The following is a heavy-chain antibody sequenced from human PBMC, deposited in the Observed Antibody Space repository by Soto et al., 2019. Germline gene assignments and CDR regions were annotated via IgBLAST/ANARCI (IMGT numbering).Heavy chain of an antibody. V-gene: IGHV1-3*01. CDR3: ARHDILTGYWFDY. D-gene: IGHD3-9*01. CDR2: INAGNGNT. Sequence: ASVKVSCKASGYTFTSYAMHWVRQAPGQRLEWMGWINAGNGNTKYSQKSQGRVTITRDTSASTAYMELSSLRSEDTAVYYCARHDILTGYWFDYWGQGTLVTVSS. J-gene: IGHJ4*02. CDR1: GYTFTSYA.